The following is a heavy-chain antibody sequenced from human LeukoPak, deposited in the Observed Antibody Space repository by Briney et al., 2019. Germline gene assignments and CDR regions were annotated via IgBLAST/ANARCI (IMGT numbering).Heavy chain of an antibody. V-gene: IGHV5-51*01. CDR3: ARRRYDFWSGPYAFAI. J-gene: IGHJ3*02. CDR1: GYSFTSYW. D-gene: IGHD3-3*01. Sequence: GESLKISCKGSGYSFTSYWIGWVRQMPGKGLEWMGIIYPGDSDTRYSPSFQGQVTISADKSISTAYLQWSSLKASDTAMYYCARRRYDFWSGPYAFAIWGQGTMVTVSS. CDR2: IYPGDSDT.